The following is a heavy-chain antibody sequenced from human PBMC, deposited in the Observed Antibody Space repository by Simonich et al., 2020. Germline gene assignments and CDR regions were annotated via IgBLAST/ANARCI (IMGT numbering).Heavy chain of an antibody. V-gene: IGHV4-59*08. CDR3: ARLPDY. CDR1: GGSISSYS. Sequence: QVQLQESGPGLVKPSETLSLTCTVSGGSISSYSWSWIRQPPGKGLEWIGYIYYSGSTNYNPSLKSRVTISVDTSKNQFSLKLSSVTAADTAVNYCARLPDYWGQGTLVTVSS. J-gene: IGHJ4*02. CDR2: IYYSGST.